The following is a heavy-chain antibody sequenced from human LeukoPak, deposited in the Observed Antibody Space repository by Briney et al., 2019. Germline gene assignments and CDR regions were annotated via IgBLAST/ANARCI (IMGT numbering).Heavy chain of an antibody. V-gene: IGHV1-69*13. CDR3: AREEGMHGDYSFDY. CDR2: VIPIFGTA. CDR1: GGTFSSYA. Sequence: SVKVSCKASGGTFSSYAISWVRQAPGQGLEWMGGVIPIFGTANYAQKFQGRVTITADESTSTAYMELSSLRSEDTAVYYCAREEGMHGDYSFDYWGQGTLVTVSS. D-gene: IGHD4-17*01. J-gene: IGHJ4*02.